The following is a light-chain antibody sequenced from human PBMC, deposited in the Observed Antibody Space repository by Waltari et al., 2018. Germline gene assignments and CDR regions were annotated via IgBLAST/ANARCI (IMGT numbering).Light chain of an antibody. CDR2: KAS. CDR1: HCISSW. CDR3: QQYNTNSPWT. J-gene: IGKJ1*01. Sequence: DIQMTQSPSTLSASVGDRVTITCRASHCISSWLAWYQQKQGKAPKLLIYKASTLGRGIPSRFSGSGSGTEFTLTISSLQPDDFATYYCQQYNTNSPWTFGQGTKVEIK. V-gene: IGKV1-5*03.